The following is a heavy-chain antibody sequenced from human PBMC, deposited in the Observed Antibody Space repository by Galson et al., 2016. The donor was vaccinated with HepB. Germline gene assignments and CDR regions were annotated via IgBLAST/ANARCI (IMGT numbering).Heavy chain of an antibody. CDR1: GGTFSSYA. J-gene: IGHJ6*01. CDR2: IIPFFGAA. V-gene: IGHV1-69*13. D-gene: IGHD5-18*01. Sequence: SVKVSCKASGGTFSSYAISWVRQAPGQRLEWMGGIIPFFGAANYAQEFQGRVTITADESTSTAYMEPSSLRSEDTAVYYCARGLNEIHLWLTHYYYDLDIWGEGTTVVGSS. CDR3: ARGLNEIHLWLTHYYYDLDI.